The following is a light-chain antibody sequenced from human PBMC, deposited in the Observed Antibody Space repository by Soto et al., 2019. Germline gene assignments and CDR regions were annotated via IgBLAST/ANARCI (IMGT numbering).Light chain of an antibody. V-gene: IGLV2-14*01. CDR2: DVS. J-gene: IGLJ1*01. CDR1: SSDVGGYNY. CDR3: SSYTSSSTLESV. Sequence: QSVLTQPASVSGSPGQSITISCTGTSSDVGGYNYVSWYQQHPGKAPKLMIYDVSNRPSGVSNRFSGSKSGNTAPLTISGLQAEDEADYYCSSYTSSSTLESVFGTGTKVTVL.